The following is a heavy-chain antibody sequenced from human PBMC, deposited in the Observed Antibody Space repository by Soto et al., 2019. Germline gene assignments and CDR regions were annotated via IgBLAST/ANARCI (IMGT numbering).Heavy chain of an antibody. Sequence: KTSETLSLTCAVYGGSFSGYYWSWIRQPPGKGLEWIGEINHSGSTNYNPSLKSRVTISVDTSKNQFSLKLSSVTAADTAVYYCARCTAAAGTDWFDPWGQGTLVTVSS. J-gene: IGHJ5*02. CDR2: INHSGST. D-gene: IGHD6-13*01. V-gene: IGHV4-34*01. CDR1: GGSFSGYY. CDR3: ARCTAAAGTDWFDP.